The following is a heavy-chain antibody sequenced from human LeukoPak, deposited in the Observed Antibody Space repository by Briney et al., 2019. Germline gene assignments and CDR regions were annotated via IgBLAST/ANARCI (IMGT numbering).Heavy chain of an antibody. J-gene: IGHJ4*02. CDR3: ARRSSPWLLLPYY. CDR2: INPNSGGT. Sequence: ASVKVSCKASGYTFTGYYMHWVRQAPGQGLEWMGWINPNSGGTNYAQKFQGSVTMTRDTSISTAYMELSRLRSHDTAVYYCARRSSPWLLLPYYWGQGTLVTVSS. D-gene: IGHD3-22*01. V-gene: IGHV1-2*02. CDR1: GYTFTGYY.